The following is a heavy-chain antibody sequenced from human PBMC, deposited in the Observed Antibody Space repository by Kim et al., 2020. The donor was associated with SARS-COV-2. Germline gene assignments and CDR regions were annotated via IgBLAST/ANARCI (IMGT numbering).Heavy chain of an antibody. V-gene: IGHV5-51*01. J-gene: IGHJ3*02. CDR3: ARPISGDAFDI. Sequence: GESLKISCTGSGYSFTSYWIAWVRQMPGKGLEWMGVIYPGGSDTRYSPSFQGQVTISADKSISTAYLHWSRLMASDTAMYYCARPISGDAFDIWGQGTMV. CDR1: GYSFTSYW. D-gene: IGHD1-26*01. CDR2: IYPGGSDT.